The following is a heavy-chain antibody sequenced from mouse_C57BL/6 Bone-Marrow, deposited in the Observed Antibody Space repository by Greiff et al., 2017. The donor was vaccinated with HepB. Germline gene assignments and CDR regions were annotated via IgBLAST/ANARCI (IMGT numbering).Heavy chain of an antibody. CDR2: ISYDGSN. CDR1: GYSITSGYY. J-gene: IGHJ4*01. D-gene: IGHD2-5*01. V-gene: IGHV3-6*01. Sequence: VQLQQSGPGLVKPSQSLSLTCSVTGYSITSGYYWNWIRQFPGNKLEWMGYISYDGSNNYNPSLKNRISITRDTSKNQFFLKLNSVTTEDTATYYCARRYSNYFYAMDYWGQGTSVTVSS. CDR3: ARRYSNYFYAMDY.